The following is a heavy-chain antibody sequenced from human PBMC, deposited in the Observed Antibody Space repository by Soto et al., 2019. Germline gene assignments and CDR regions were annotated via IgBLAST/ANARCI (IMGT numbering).Heavy chain of an antibody. CDR1: GYTFTSCY. J-gene: IGHJ4*02. V-gene: IGHV1-46*03. CDR2: INPSGSST. CDR3: ARVEEGGPVDY. Sequence: ASVEVSCKASGYTFTSCYMHWVRQAPGQGLEWMGIINPSGSSTSYAQKFQGRVTMTRDTSTSTVYMELSSLRSEDTAVYYCARVEEGGPVDYWGQGTLVTVSS. D-gene: IGHD6-25*01.